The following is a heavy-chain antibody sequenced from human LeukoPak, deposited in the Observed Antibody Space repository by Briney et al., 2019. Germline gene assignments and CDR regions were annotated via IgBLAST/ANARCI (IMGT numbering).Heavy chain of an antibody. CDR3: ARSYGDYAFDP. J-gene: IGHJ5*02. CDR2: INPSGGST. Sequence: GASVKVSCKASGYSFSSYYMHWVRQAPGQGLEWMGIINPSGGSTSYAQKFQGGVTMTRDTSTSTVYMDLSSLRSEDTAVYYCARSYGDYAFDPWGQGTLVTVSS. D-gene: IGHD4-17*01. V-gene: IGHV1-46*01. CDR1: GYSFSSYY.